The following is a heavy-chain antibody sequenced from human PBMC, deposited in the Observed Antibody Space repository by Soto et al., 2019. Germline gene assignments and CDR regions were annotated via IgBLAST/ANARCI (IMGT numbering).Heavy chain of an antibody. J-gene: IGHJ5*02. V-gene: IGHV3-23*01. Sequence: EVQLLESGGGLVQPGGSLRLSCAASEITFKNFVMSWVRQAPGKGLEWVSTISDSGSSTYYADSVKGRFTISRDNSKNTLYLQMNSLRADDTAVYDGAKDHWFDLWGQGTLVTVSS. CDR1: EITFKNFV. CDR2: ISDSGSST. CDR3: AKDHWFDL.